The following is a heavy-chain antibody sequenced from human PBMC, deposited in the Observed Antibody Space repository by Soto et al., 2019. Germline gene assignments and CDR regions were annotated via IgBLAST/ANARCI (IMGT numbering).Heavy chain of an antibody. V-gene: IGHV3-7*01. D-gene: IGHD6-13*01. CDR2: MKQDGSEK. Sequence: EVQLVESGGGLVQPGGSLRLSCAASGFTFSSYWMSWVRQAPVKGLEWVGNMKQDGSEKNYVDFMEGRFTISRDNAENSLHLQMNSLRAEDTAVYYCARIASAGRGWDVWGQGTTVVVSS. CDR1: GFTFSSYW. J-gene: IGHJ6*02. CDR3: ARIASAGRGWDV.